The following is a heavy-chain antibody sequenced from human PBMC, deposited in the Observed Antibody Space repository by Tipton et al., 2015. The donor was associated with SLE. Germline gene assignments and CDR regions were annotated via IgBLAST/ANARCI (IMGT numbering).Heavy chain of an antibody. Sequence: SLRLSCAASGFTFSSYSISWVRQGPGKGLEWVSTITGSGGSTYYADSVKGRFSISRDNSKNTLSLQMNSLRAEDTAVYYCAILLGDPNYWGQGTLVTVSS. J-gene: IGHJ4*02. D-gene: IGHD3-16*01. V-gene: IGHV3-23*01. CDR2: ITGSGGST. CDR3: AILLGDPNY. CDR1: GFTFSSYS.